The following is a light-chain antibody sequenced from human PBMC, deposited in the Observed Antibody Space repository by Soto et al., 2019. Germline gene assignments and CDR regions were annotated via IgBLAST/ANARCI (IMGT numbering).Light chain of an antibody. CDR1: QSFSSSY. CDR3: QQYGTSLFT. J-gene: IGKJ4*01. V-gene: IGKV3-20*01. CDR2: GAS. Sequence: EIVLTQSPGSLSLSPGERATLSCRASQSFSSSYLAWYQQKPGQAPRLLIYGASSRATGIPDRFSGSGSGTDFTLTISGLEPEDFAVYYCQQYGTSLFTFGGGTKVDI.